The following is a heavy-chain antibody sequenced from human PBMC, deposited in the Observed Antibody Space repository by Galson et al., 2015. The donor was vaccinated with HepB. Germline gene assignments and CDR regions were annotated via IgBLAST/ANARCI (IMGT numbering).Heavy chain of an antibody. J-gene: IGHJ4*02. D-gene: IGHD6-13*01. Sequence: SLRLSCAASGFTFNNYAMSWVRQAPGKGLEWVSTIGGDGITTYYADSVKGRFTISRDNSKNTLYLQMISLRAEDTAIYYCAQVYSSRLDWGQGTLVTVSS. V-gene: IGHV3-23*01. CDR2: IGGDGITT. CDR1: GFTFNNYA. CDR3: AQVYSSRLD.